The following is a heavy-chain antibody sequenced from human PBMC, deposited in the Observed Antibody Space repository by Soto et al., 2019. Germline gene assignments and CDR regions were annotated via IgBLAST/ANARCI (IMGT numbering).Heavy chain of an antibody. V-gene: IGHV3-64D*06. CDR3: VKDSSESIWFGESSFDY. D-gene: IGHD3-10*01. J-gene: IGHJ4*02. CDR1: GFTFSSYA. Sequence: PGGSLRLSCSASGFTFSSYAMHWVRQAPGKGLEYVSAISSNGGSTYYADSVKGRFTISRDNSKNTLYLQMSSLRAEDTAVYYCVKDSSESIWFGESSFDYWGKGNLVTVSS. CDR2: ISSNGGST.